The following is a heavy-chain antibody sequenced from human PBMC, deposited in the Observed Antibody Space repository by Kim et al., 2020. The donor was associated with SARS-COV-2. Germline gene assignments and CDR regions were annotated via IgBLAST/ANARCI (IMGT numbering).Heavy chain of an antibody. V-gene: IGHV3-23*01. CDR1: GFTFSSYA. J-gene: IGHJ4*02. CDR3: AKGNTASCYSCSDY. Sequence: GASLRLSCAGSGFTFSSYAMSWVRQAPGKGLEWVSTISRSGDSTFYANSMKGRVTISRDNSKNTMFLQMNSLRAEDTAIYYCAKGNTASCYSCSDYWGQG. D-gene: IGHD2-15*01. CDR2: ISRSGDST.